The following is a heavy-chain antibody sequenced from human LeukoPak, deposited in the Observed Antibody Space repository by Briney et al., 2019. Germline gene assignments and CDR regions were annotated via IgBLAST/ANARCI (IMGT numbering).Heavy chain of an antibody. D-gene: IGHD3-22*01. CDR2: ISYDGSNK. V-gene: IGHV3-30*04. J-gene: IGHJ3*02. Sequence: GGSLRLSCAASGFTFSSYAMHWVRQAPGKGLGWVAVISYDGSNKYYADSVKGRFTISRDNSKNTLYLQMNSLRAEDTAVYYCARERFYYDSSGYSGAFDIWGQGTMVTVSS. CDR3: ARERFYYDSSGYSGAFDI. CDR1: GFTFSSYA.